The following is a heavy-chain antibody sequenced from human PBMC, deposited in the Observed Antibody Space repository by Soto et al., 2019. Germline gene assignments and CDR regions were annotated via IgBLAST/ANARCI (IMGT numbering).Heavy chain of an antibody. D-gene: IGHD2-21*02. Sequence: SETLSLTCIVSGESISSSSYYWGWIRQPPGKGLEWIGSIYYSGLTYYNPSFKSRVTISIDTSKNQFSLKLSSVIATDTAVYYCARQRTTVVTQAYFDHWGQGALVSVSS. V-gene: IGHV4-39*01. J-gene: IGHJ4*02. CDR2: IYYSGLT. CDR3: ARQRTTVVTQAYFDH. CDR1: GESISSSSYY.